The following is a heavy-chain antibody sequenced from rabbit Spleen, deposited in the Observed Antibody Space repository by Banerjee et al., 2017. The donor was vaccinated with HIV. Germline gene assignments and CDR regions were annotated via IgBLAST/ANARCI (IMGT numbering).Heavy chain of an antibody. CDR2: IDLLFGTT. CDR3: GRGASGSGYYSL. CDR1: GFDFSSYG. J-gene: IGHJ3*01. Sequence: QQQLVESGGGLVQPEGSLTLSCKASGFDFSSYGVSWVRQAPGKGLEWIGYIDLLFGTTFYANWVNGRFTISSHNAQNTLYLQLHSPTAADTATYFCGRGASGSGYYSLWGQGTLVTVS. V-gene: IGHV1S47*01. D-gene: IGHD1-1*01.